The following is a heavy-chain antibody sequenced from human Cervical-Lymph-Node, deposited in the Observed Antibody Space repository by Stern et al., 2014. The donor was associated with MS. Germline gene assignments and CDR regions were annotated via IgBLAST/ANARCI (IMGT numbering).Heavy chain of an antibody. Sequence: VQLVQSGAEVKKPGESLKISCKGSGYRFSSYWIGWVRQMPGKGLEWMGVIYPGDSDTRYSPSFQGQVTISADKSISTAYLQWSSLKASDTAMYYCARRGIAVGDAFDIWGQGTMVTVSS. V-gene: IGHV5-51*03. CDR2: IYPGDSDT. CDR3: ARRGIAVGDAFDI. J-gene: IGHJ3*02. CDR1: GYRFSSYW. D-gene: IGHD6-19*01.